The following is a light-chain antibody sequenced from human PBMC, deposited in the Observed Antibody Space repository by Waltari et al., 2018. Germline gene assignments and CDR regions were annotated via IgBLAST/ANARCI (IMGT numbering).Light chain of an antibody. V-gene: IGLV1-51*01. CDR3: GAWDPSLTAFV. CDR1: SPNLGNGY. CDR2: DTY. J-gene: IGLJ1*01. Sequence: QSVLTQPPSVSATPGQKVTISCSGSSPNLGNGYVDWYQKRPRTAPKLLVYDTYQRPSGIPDRFSGSKSGTSATLGITGLQTGDEAHYYCGAWDPSLTAFVFGTGTEVTVL.